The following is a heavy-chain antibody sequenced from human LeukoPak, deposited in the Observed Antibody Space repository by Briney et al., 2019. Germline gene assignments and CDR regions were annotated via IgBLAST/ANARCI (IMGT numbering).Heavy chain of an antibody. J-gene: IGHJ4*02. Sequence: PGGSLRLSCTASGFIFSNAWMGWVRQAPGKGLEWVGRIKSKADGGTTDYAAPVKGRFTISKDDSKNTLYLQMNSLKSEDTAVYYCTTEYYASGALPPIDYWGQGTLVTVSS. CDR3: TTEYYASGALPPIDY. V-gene: IGHV3-15*01. CDR2: IKSKADGGTT. D-gene: IGHD2/OR15-2a*01. CDR1: GFIFSNAW.